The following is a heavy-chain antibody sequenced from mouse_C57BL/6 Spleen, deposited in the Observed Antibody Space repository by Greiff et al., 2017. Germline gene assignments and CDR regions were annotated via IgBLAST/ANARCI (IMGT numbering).Heavy chain of an antibody. J-gene: IGHJ2*01. CDR2: INPSSGYT. D-gene: IGHD6-1*01. CDR1: GYTFTSYT. V-gene: IGHV1-4*01. Sequence: QVQLQQSGAELARPGASVKMSCKASGYTFTSYTMHWVKQRPGQGLEWIGYINPSSGYTKYNQKFKDKATLTADKSSSTAYMQLSSLTSEDSAVYYCARREALAGYFDYWGKGTTLTVSS. CDR3: ARREALAGYFDY.